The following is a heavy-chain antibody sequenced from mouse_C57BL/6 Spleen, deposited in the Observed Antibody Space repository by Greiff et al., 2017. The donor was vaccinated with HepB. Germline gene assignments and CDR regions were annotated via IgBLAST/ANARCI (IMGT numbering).Heavy chain of an antibody. J-gene: IGHJ2*01. V-gene: IGHV14-4*01. CDR2: IDPENGET. Sequence: EVQLQQSGAELVRPGASVKLSCTASGFNIKDDYMHWVKQRPEQGLEWIGWIDPENGETEYASKCQGKATITADTSSNTAYLQLSSLTSEDTAVYYCTQSPYWGQGTTLTVSS. CDR3: TQSPY. CDR1: GFNIKDDY.